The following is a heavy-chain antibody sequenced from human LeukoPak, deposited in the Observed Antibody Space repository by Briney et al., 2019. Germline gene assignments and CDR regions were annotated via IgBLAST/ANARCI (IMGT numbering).Heavy chain of an antibody. CDR2: IIPLFYTI. V-gene: IGHV1-69*13. Sequence: SEKVSRTAPGATLTTSTISWVRHAPRHRLEWMGEIIPLFYTINFAQNLEGRVTIAADEFTSTAYMELSGLRSDDTAVYYGARDGPGNALEYWGQGTLVTVSS. J-gene: IGHJ4*02. CDR3: ARDGPGNALEY. CDR1: GATLTTST. D-gene: IGHD4-23*01.